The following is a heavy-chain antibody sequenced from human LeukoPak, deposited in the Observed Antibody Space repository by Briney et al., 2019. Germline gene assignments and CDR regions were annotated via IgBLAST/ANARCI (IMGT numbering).Heavy chain of an antibody. D-gene: IGHD3-22*01. CDR3: AKTYYYDSSGYDKPYYFDY. CDR1: GFTFSSYV. V-gene: IGHV3-23*01. CDR2: ISASVATT. J-gene: IGHJ4*02. Sequence: GGSLRLSCAASGFTFSSYVMSWVRQTPGKGLEWVSYISASVATTYFADSVKGRFTISRDNSKNTLYLQMNSLRAEDTAVYYCAKTYYYDSSGYDKPYYFDYWGQGTLVTVSS.